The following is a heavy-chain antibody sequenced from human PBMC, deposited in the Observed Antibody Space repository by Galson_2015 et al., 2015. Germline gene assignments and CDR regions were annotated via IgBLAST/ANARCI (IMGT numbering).Heavy chain of an antibody. D-gene: IGHD3-10*01. Sequence: SLRLSCAASGFTFNSYAMSWVRQAPGKGLEWVSGISGTGGSRWYADSVKGRFTISRDTSKNTLYLQMNSLRAEDTAVYFCAKEAYFYGSGSYFLDYYYYYYIDVWGTGTTVIVSS. J-gene: IGHJ6*03. CDR2: ISGTGGSR. CDR3: AKEAYFYGSGSYFLDYYYYYYIDV. CDR1: GFTFNSYA. V-gene: IGHV3-23*01.